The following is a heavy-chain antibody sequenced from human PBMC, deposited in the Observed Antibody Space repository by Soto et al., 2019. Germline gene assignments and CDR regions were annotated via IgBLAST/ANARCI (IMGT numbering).Heavy chain of an antibody. D-gene: IGHD6-25*01. CDR3: AIERPNYDGFVV. Sequence: QVQLPESGPGLVKPSQTLSLTCTVSFDSIRTSDYSWNWIRQSQGKGLEWIASIHYSGPTYSNPSLKGRVVNSADSLKNLLAPSLRSLTAAHTALYFRAIERPNYDGFVVGGQGPTVTVSS. CDR1: FDSIRTSDYS. J-gene: IGHJ6*02. CDR2: IHYSGPT. V-gene: IGHV4-30-4*01.